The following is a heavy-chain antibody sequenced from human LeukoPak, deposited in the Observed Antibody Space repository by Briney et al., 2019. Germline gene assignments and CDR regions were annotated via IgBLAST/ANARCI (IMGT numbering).Heavy chain of an antibody. D-gene: IGHD1-20*01. CDR2: IYYSGST. CDR1: GGSISGSNYY. Sequence: SETLSLTCTVSGGSISGSNYYWGWIRQPPGKGLEWIGTIYYSGSTYYNPSLKSRITISVDTSKNQFSLKLSSVTAADTAVYYCARDGDNWNPGGWGQGTLVTVSS. V-gene: IGHV4-39*07. J-gene: IGHJ4*02. CDR3: ARDGDNWNPGG.